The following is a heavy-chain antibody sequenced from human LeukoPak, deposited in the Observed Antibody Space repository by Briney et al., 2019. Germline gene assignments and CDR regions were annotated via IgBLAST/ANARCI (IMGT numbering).Heavy chain of an antibody. CDR3: ARVVAVRPTTYYYYYMDV. Sequence: PSETLSLTCSVSGGTISSHYWSWIRQPAGKGLEWIEQIYTGGSTNCNPSLKSRATMSVDTSKNEFSLNLSSVTAADTAMYYCARVVAVRPTTYYYYYMDVWGKGTTVTVSS. J-gene: IGHJ6*03. V-gene: IGHV4-4*07. CDR2: IYTGGST. D-gene: IGHD6-6*01. CDR1: GGTISSHY.